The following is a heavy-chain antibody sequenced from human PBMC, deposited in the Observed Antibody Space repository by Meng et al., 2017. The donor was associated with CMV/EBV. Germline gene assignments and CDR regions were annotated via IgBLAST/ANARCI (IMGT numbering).Heavy chain of an antibody. CDR3: AREVVVITPYNWFDP. J-gene: IGHJ5*02. V-gene: IGHV4-61*02. CDR2: IYTSGST. Sequence: QVQLQESGPGLLKPSQTLSLTCTVSGGSISSGSYYWSWIRQPAGKGLEWIGRIYTSGSTNYNPSLKSRVTISVDTSKNQFSLKLSSVTAADTAVYYCAREVVVITPYNWFDPWGQGTLVTVSS. D-gene: IGHD3-22*01. CDR1: GGSISSGSYY.